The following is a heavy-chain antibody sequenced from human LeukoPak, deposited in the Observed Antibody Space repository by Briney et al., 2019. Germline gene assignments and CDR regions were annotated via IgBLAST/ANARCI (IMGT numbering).Heavy chain of an antibody. CDR1: GYTFTSSG. CDR3: ARSLPGGYDFWSGYHYYFDY. V-gene: IGHV1-18*01. CDR2: ISAYNGNT. D-gene: IGHD3-3*01. Sequence: ASVKVSCKASGYTFTSSGISWVRQAPGQGLEWLGWISAYNGNTNYAQKVQGRVTMTRDTSISTAYMELSRLRSDDTAVYYCARSLPGGYDFWSGYHYYFDYWGQGTLVTVSS. J-gene: IGHJ4*02.